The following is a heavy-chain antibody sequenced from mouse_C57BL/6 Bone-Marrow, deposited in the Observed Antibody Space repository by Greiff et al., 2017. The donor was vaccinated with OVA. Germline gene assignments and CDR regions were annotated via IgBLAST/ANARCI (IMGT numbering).Heavy chain of an antibody. CDR1: GYSITSGYY. D-gene: IGHD2-4*01. CDR2: ISYDGSN. Sequence: EVQLQQSGPGLVKPSQSLSLTCSVTGYSITSGYYWNWIRQFPGNKLEWMGYISYDGSNNYNPSLKNRISITRDTSKNQFFLKLNSVTTEDTATYYGARRIYYDVPYFDYWGQGTTLTVSS. CDR3: ARRIYYDVPYFDY. J-gene: IGHJ2*01. V-gene: IGHV3-6*01.